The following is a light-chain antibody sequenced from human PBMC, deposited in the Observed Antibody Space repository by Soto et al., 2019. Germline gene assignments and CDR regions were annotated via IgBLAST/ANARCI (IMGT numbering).Light chain of an antibody. CDR2: DGF. V-gene: IGKV3-11*01. CDR1: QSVNTY. CDR3: QQGDS. Sequence: EIVLTQSPATLSLSPGEGATLSCRASQSVNTYLAWYQQKPGQAPRLLIYDGFNIATGIPARCSGSGSGTDFTLTISSLVPEDFAVYYCQQGDSFGRGTKVEI. J-gene: IGKJ4*01.